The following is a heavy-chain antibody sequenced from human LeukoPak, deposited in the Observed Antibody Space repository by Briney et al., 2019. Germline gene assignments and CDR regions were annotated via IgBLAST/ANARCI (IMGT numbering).Heavy chain of an antibody. V-gene: IGHV3-48*02. D-gene: IGHD4-17*01. CDR1: VFTFSRYE. J-gene: IGHJ4*02. CDR2: ISSRSTGI. Sequence: GGSLRLSCAASVFTFSRYEMNCVRQAPGRGVEWVSQISSRSTGIYYAESVKGRFTISRDNAKNSLYVQMNSLKDEDTAVYYCARAKTLTTSDYWGRGTLVTVSS. CDR3: ARAKTLTTSDY.